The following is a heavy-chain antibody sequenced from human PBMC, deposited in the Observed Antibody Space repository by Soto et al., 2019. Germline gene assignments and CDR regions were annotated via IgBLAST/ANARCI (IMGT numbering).Heavy chain of an antibody. CDR2: IDTSGSN. J-gene: IGHJ4*02. D-gene: IGHD1-26*01. CDR3: ARTVGAAYYFDF. V-gene: IGHV4-4*07. CDR1: GDSMTKYY. Sequence: QVQLQESGPGLVKPSETLSLTCTVSGDSMTKYYWSWIRQPAGKGLEWIGRIDTSGSNNYNPSLKSRVTISIDTSNKHFSLSLKSVTAADTAVYYCARTVGAAYYFDFWGQGALVTVSS.